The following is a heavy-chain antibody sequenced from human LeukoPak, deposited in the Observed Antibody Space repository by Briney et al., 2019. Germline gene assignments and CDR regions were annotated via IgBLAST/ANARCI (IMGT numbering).Heavy chain of an antibody. D-gene: IGHD2-2*03. Sequence: PGGSLRLSCAASGFTFSSYWMTWVRQAPGKGLEWVANIKRDGSEKSYADSVRGRFVISRDNAKNSLYLQMNSLRAEDTAVYYCARDGDYSTYDLFDYWGQGTLVTVSS. CDR2: IKRDGSEK. J-gene: IGHJ4*02. CDR1: GFTFSSYW. V-gene: IGHV3-7*01. CDR3: ARDGDYSTYDLFDY.